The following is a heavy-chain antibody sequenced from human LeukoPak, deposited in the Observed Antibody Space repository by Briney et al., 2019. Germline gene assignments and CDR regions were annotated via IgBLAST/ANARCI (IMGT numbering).Heavy chain of an antibody. CDR3: ARSHLGLWFGELLPNWFDP. Sequence: SETLSLTCTVSGGSISSYYWSWIRQPPGKGLEWIGYIYYSGSTNYNPSLKSRVTISVDTSKNQFSLKLSSVTAADTAVYYCARSHLGLWFGELLPNWFDPWGQGTLVTVSS. CDR2: IYYSGST. D-gene: IGHD3-10*01. CDR1: GGSISSYY. J-gene: IGHJ5*02. V-gene: IGHV4-59*08.